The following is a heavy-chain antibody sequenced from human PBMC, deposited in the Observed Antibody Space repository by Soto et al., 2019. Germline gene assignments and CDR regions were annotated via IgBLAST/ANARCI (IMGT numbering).Heavy chain of an antibody. J-gene: IGHJ4*02. CDR1: GSSISSSSYD. CDR2: IYYSGST. CDR3: PRQQAPARQHDFWRGYNDY. V-gene: IGHV4-39*01. D-gene: IGHD3-3*01. Sequence: QPHLQESGTGLVKPSETLSLTCTVSGSSISSSSYDWGGIRQPPWKGLEWIRSIYYSGSTYYNPSIKSRVAIYVDTSKNHFSLKLSSVAAADTDVYYCPRQQAPARQHDFWRGYNDYWGQGTMVTASS.